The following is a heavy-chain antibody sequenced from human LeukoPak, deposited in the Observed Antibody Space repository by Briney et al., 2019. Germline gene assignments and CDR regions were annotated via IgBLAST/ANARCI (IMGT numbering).Heavy chain of an antibody. Sequence: GGSLRLSCAASGFTFSSYGMHWVRQAPGKGLEWVAFIRYDGSNKYYADSVKGRFTISRDNSKNTLYLQMNSLRAEDTAVYYCAKTSLYDSSGYIDYWGQGTLVTVPS. V-gene: IGHV3-30*02. CDR1: GFTFSSYG. J-gene: IGHJ4*02. CDR2: IRYDGSNK. CDR3: AKTSLYDSSGYIDY. D-gene: IGHD3-22*01.